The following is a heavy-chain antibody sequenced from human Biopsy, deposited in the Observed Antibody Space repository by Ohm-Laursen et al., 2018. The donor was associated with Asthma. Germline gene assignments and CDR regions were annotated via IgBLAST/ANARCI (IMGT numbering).Heavy chain of an antibody. CDR3: ARGTIVAGIDY. V-gene: IGHV4-61*01. CDR1: GGSVSSDKYY. J-gene: IGHJ4*02. CDR2: IFYSGAT. D-gene: IGHD5-12*01. Sequence: GTLSLTCPASGGSVSSDKYYWSWIRQPPGKGLEWIAYIFYSGATNYNPALKSRVAQSIDTSKSQFSLRLNSLSAADTAVYYCARGTIVAGIDYWGRGTLVTVSS.